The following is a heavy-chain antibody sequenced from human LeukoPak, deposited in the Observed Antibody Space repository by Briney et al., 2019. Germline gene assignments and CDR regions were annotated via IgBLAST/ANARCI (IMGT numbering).Heavy chain of an antibody. CDR1: GGSISSSNW. J-gene: IGHJ4*02. D-gene: IGHD6-13*01. CDR3: ARKRAAGDIAVDY. Sequence: SETLSLTCAVSGGSISSSNWWSWVRQPPGKGLEWIGEIYHSGSTNYNPSLKSRVTISVDKSKNQFSLKLSSVTAADTAVYYCARKRAAGDIAVDYWGQGTLVTVSS. CDR2: IYHSGST. V-gene: IGHV4-4*02.